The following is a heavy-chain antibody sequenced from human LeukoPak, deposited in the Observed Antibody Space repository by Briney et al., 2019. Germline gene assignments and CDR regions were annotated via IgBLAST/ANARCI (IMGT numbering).Heavy chain of an antibody. Sequence: GASVKVSCKASGYTFTSYYMHWVRRSPGQRGEWMGIINPIVGSTSYAQKFQGRVTMTRDMSTSKVYMEMSSLRSEDTAVYYCARESSLGSGYYYYYYYMDVWGKGTTVTVSS. J-gene: IGHJ6*03. D-gene: IGHD3-22*01. CDR2: INPIVGST. CDR1: GYTFTSYY. CDR3: ARESSLGSGYYYYYYYMDV. V-gene: IGHV1-46*01.